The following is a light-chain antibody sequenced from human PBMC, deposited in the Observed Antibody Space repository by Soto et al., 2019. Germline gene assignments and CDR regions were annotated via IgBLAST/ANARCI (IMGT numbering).Light chain of an antibody. V-gene: IGLV2-18*02. CDR1: SSDVGSYNR. CDR3: CSYAGGDNLM. J-gene: IGLJ3*02. Sequence: QSALTQPPSVSGSPGQSVTISCTGTSSDVGSYNRVSWYQQPPGTAPKLMIYEVTNRPSGVPDRFSGSKSGNTASLTISGLQAEDEADYYCCSYAGGDNLMFGGGTKLTVL. CDR2: EVT.